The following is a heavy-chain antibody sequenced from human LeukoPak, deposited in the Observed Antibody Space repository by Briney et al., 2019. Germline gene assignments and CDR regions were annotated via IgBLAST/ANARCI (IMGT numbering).Heavy chain of an antibody. J-gene: IGHJ4*02. Sequence: PGGSLRLSCAASGFTFSSYGMHWVRQAPGKGLEWVAVISYDGSNKYYADSVKGRFTISRDNSKNTLYLQMNSLRAEDTAVYYCAKRGYGMIGDYGFADFDYWGQGTLVTVSS. V-gene: IGHV3-30*18. D-gene: IGHD4-17*01. CDR3: AKRGYGMIGDYGFADFDY. CDR1: GFTFSSYG. CDR2: ISYDGSNK.